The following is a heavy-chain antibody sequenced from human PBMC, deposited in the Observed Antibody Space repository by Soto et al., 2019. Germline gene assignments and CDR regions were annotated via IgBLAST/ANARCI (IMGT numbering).Heavy chain of an antibody. CDR3: ATDYGDSAPSLYYGMDV. Sequence: SETLSLTCTVSGGSISSGGYYWSWIRQHPGKGLEWIGYIYYSGSTYYNPSLKSRVTISVDTSKNQFSLKLSSVTAADTAVYYCATDYGDSAPSLYYGMDVWGQGTTVTVSS. J-gene: IGHJ6*01. V-gene: IGHV4-31*03. CDR2: IYYSGST. CDR1: GGSISSGGYY. D-gene: IGHD4-17*01.